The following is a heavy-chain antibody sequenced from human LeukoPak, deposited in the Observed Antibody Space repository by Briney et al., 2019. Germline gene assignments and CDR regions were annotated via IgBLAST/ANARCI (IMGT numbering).Heavy chain of an antibody. CDR1: GFTFSSYA. J-gene: IGHJ4*02. Sequence: GGSLRLSCAASGFTFSSYAMSWVRRAPGKGLEWVSAISGSGGSTYYADSVKGWFTISGDNSKNTLYLQMNSLRAEDTAVYYCAKERYSGYGFDYWGQGTLVTVSS. CDR2: ISGSGGST. V-gene: IGHV3-23*01. CDR3: AKERYSGYGFDY. D-gene: IGHD5-12*01.